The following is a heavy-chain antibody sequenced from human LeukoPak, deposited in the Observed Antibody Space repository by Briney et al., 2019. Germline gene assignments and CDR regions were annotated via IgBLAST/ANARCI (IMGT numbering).Heavy chain of an antibody. D-gene: IGHD4-17*01. CDR3: AREEGGRGTVTTYFDY. CDR1: GFTFSSYG. V-gene: IGHV3-23*01. Sequence: GGSLRLSCAASGFTFSSYGMSWVRQAPGKGLEWVSAISGSGGSTYYADSVKGRFTISRDNSKNTLYLQMNSLRAEDTAVYYCAREEGGRGTVTTYFDYWGQGTLVTVSS. J-gene: IGHJ4*02. CDR2: ISGSGGST.